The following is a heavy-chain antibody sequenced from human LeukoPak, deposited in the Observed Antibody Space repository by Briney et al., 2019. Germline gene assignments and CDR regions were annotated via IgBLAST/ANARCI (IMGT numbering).Heavy chain of an antibody. D-gene: IGHD3-9*01. V-gene: IGHV4-59*02. CDR1: GASVRSHY. J-gene: IGHJ3*02. CDR2: MYYSGNS. CDR3: ARATYYDILTGYYNDAFDI. Sequence: SETPSLTCTVSGASVRSHYWSWIRQPPGKGLEWIGYMYYSGNSNYNPALKSRVTISVDRSKNQFSLKLSSVTAADTAVYYCARATYYDILTGYYNDAFDIWGQGTMVTVSS.